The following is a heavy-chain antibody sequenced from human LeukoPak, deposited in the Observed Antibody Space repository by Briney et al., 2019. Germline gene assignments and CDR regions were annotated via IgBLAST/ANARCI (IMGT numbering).Heavy chain of an antibody. CDR2: TRYDGSNK. V-gene: IGHV3-30*02. CDR3: AKDRHYYDSSGYYFRGFGLDY. CDR1: GFTFSSYG. D-gene: IGHD3-22*01. J-gene: IGHJ4*02. Sequence: GGSLRLSCAAPGFTFSSYGMHWVRQAPGKGLEWVAFTRYDGSNKYDADSVKGRFTISRDNSKNTLYLQMNSLRAEDTAVYYCAKDRHYYDSSGYYFRGFGLDYWGRGTLVTVSS.